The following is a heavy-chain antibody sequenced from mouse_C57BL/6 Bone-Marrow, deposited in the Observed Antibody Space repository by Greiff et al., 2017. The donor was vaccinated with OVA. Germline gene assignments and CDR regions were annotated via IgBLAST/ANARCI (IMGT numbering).Heavy chain of an antibody. CDR1: GYTFTGYW. J-gene: IGHJ2*01. CDR2: ILPGRGST. V-gene: IGHV1-9*01. CDR3: ARRGYYSNYDFDY. D-gene: IGHD2-5*01. Sequence: LEESGAELMKPGASVKLSCKATGYTFTGYWIEWVKQRPGHGLEWIGEILPGRGSTNYNEKFKGKATFTADTSSNTAYMQLSSLTTEDSAIYYCARRGYYSNYDFDYWGQGTTLTVAS.